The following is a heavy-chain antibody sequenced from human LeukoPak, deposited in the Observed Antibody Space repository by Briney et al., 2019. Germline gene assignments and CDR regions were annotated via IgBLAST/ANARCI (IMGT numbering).Heavy chain of an antibody. Sequence: PGGSLRLSCAASGFTFDDYGMSWVRQAPGKGLEWVSGINWNGGSTGYADSVKGRFTISRDNSKNTLYLQMNSLRAEDTAVYYCARYCSSTSCLYFDYWGQGTLVTVSS. CDR3: ARYCSSTSCLYFDY. CDR1: GFTFDDYG. V-gene: IGHV3-20*04. CDR2: INWNGGST. J-gene: IGHJ4*02. D-gene: IGHD2-2*01.